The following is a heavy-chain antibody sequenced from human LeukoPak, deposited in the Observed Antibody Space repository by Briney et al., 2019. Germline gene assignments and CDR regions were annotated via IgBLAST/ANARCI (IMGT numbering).Heavy chain of an antibody. D-gene: IGHD2-15*01. CDR3: ARWYCSGDTCYHLDV. CDR1: GGSISANY. J-gene: IGHJ6*03. V-gene: IGHV4-59*01. CDR2: IYYSGST. Sequence: SETLSLTCTVSGGSISANYWSWIRQPPGKGLEWIGYIYYSGSTRYSPSLKSRVTMSVDTSNNQFSLRLNSVTAADTAVYYCARWYCSGDTCYHLDVWGKGATVTVSS.